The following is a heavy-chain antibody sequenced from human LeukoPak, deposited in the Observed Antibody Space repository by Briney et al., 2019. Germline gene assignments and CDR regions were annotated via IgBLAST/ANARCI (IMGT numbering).Heavy chain of an antibody. CDR2: INHSGST. J-gene: IGHJ2*01. V-gene: IGHV4-34*01. D-gene: IGHD6-19*01. CDR3: ARERRRTVAVAGRPSYFDL. CDR1: GGSFSGYY. Sequence: SETLPLTCAVYGGSFSGYYWSWIRQPPGKGLEWIGEINHSGSTNYNPSLKSRVTISVDTSKNQSSLKLSSVTAADTAVYYCARERRRTVAVAGRPSYFDLWGRGTLVTVSS.